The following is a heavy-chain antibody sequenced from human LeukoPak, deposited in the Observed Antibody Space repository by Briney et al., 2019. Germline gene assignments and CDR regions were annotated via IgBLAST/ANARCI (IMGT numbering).Heavy chain of an antibody. CDR2: IYYSGST. J-gene: IGHJ3*02. Sequence: SETLSLTCTVSGGSISSHYWSWIRQPPGKGLEWIGYIYYSGSTNYNPSLKSRVTISVDTSKNQFSLKLSSVTAADTAVYYCARLNYYDSSGYYGAFDIWGQGTMVTVSS. V-gene: IGHV4-59*08. D-gene: IGHD3-22*01. CDR3: ARLNYYDSSGYYGAFDI. CDR1: GGSISSHY.